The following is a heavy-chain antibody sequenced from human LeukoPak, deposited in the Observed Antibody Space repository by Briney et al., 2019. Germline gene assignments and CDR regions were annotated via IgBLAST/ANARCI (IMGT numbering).Heavy chain of an antibody. V-gene: IGHV3-74*01. CDR3: VRGSCLTWA. CDR1: GFTFNSYW. D-gene: IGHD3-10*01. J-gene: IGHJ4*02. Sequence: GGSLRLSCVASGFTFNSYWMHWVRQPPGKGPVWVSRINFDGSRALYADSAKGRFTISRDDAKNTLYLQMNSLRAEDTAVYYCVRGSCLTWAGGQGTLVTVSS. CDR2: INFDGSRA.